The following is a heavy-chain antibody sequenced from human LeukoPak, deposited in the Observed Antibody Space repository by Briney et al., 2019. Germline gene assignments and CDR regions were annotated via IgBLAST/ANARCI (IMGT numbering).Heavy chain of an antibody. V-gene: IGHV3-23*01. D-gene: IGHD3-3*01. CDR1: GLTFNNYA. CDR2: ITGGGRTT. J-gene: IGHJ4*02. Sequence: GGSLRLSCAASGLTFNNYAMSWVRQAPGEGLEWVSGITGGGRTTYYADSVKGRFTISRDNSKNSLYLQINSLRAEDTAVYYCAKGLLITILGSLDYWGQGTLVTVSS. CDR3: AKGLLITILGSLDY.